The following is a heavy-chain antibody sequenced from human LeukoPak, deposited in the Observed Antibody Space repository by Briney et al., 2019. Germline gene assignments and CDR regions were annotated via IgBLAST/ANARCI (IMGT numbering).Heavy chain of an antibody. J-gene: IGHJ1*01. CDR1: GFTFSSHG. V-gene: IGHV3-30*18. D-gene: IGHD6-13*01. Sequence: GGSLRLSCAASGFTFSSHGMQWVRQAPGKGLEWVAVISYDGSTKYYADSVKGRVTISRDNSKSTLYLQMNSLRAEDTAVYYCAKESGSRSYGAYFPHWGQGTLVTVSS. CDR3: AKESGSRSYGAYFPH. CDR2: ISYDGSTK.